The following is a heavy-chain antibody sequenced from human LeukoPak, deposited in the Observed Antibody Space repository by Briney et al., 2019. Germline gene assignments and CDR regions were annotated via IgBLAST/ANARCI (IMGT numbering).Heavy chain of an antibody. CDR3: ARVRGASSRFDAFDI. V-gene: IGHV3-74*01. J-gene: IGHJ3*02. Sequence: GGSLRLSCSASGFTFSSYWMHWVRQAPGKGLVWVSRINSGGSSTSYADSVKGRFTISRDNAKNTLYLQMNSLRAEDTAVYYCARVRGASSRFDAFDIWGQGTMVTVSS. CDR1: GFTFSSYW. CDR2: INSGGSST. D-gene: IGHD2-21*01.